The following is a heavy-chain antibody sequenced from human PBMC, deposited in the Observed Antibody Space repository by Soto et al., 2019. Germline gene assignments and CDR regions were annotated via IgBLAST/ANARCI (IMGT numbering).Heavy chain of an antibody. J-gene: IGHJ4*02. CDR1: GGTFSSYR. V-gene: IGHV1-69*01. CDR2: LVPIYRTA. D-gene: IGHD6-13*01. CDR3: ARDSGAKHRSS. Sequence: QVQLVQSGAEVKKPGSSVKVSCKASGGTFSSYRINWVRQAPGQGLEWAGGLVPIYRTADYAQKFQGRVTSTADESARTAYMELRSQKSQYTGVYYCARDSGAKHRSSWGQGTLVTVSS.